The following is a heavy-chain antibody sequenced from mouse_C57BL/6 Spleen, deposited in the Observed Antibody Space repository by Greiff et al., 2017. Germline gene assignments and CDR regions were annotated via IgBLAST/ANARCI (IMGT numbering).Heavy chain of an antibody. D-gene: IGHD1-2*01. J-gene: IGHJ2*01. Sequence: LQESGPELVKPGASVKISCKASGYAFSSSWMNWVKQRPGKGLEWIGRIYPGDGDTNYNGKFKGKATLTADKSSSTAYMQLSSLTSEDSAVYFCARRGVTTAPYFDYWGQGTTLTVSS. CDR3: ARRGVTTAPYFDY. CDR1: GYAFSSSW. V-gene: IGHV1-82*01. CDR2: IYPGDGDT.